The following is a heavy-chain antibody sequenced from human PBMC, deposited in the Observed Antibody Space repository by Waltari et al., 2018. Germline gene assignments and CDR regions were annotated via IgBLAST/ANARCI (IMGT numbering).Heavy chain of an antibody. Sequence: EVELVESGGGLVQPGGSLRLSCEVAGVSLRDRWRHWVRQPPEKGLVWVARVNSDGSNTAYADSVRGRFIISRDTARNTLFLQMSSVRVDDTALYYCVAATPSSDKWGQGTLVTVSS. J-gene: IGHJ4*02. CDR1: GVSLRDRW. D-gene: IGHD6-19*01. CDR2: VNSDGSNT. CDR3: VAATPSSDK. V-gene: IGHV3-74*01.